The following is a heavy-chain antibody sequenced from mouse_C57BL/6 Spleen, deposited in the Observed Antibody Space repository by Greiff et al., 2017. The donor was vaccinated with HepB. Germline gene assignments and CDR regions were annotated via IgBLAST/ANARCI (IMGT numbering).Heavy chain of an antibody. Sequence: VQLKQSGPELVKPGASVKISCKASGYSFTGYYMNWVKQSPEKSLEWIGEINPSTGGTTYNQKFKAKATLTVDKSSSTAYMQLKSLTSEDSAVYYCARFEKDYDEYYAMDYWGQGTSVTVSS. J-gene: IGHJ4*01. CDR3: ARFEKDYDEYYAMDY. CDR1: GYSFTGYY. D-gene: IGHD2-4*01. V-gene: IGHV1-42*01. CDR2: INPSTGGT.